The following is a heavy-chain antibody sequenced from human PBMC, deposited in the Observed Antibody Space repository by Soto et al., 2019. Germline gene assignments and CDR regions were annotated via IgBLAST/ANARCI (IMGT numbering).Heavy chain of an antibody. V-gene: IGHV1-69*06. CDR1: GGTFSSYA. D-gene: IGHD3-22*01. CDR2: IIPIFGTA. J-gene: IGHJ4*02. Sequence: GASVKVSCKASGGTFSSYAISWVRQAPGEGLEWMGGIIPIFGTANYAQKFQGRVTITADKSTSTAYMELSSLRSEDTAVYYCASLYYYDSSGYYYAPFDYWVQGTLVTVSS. CDR3: ASLYYYDSSGYYYAPFDY.